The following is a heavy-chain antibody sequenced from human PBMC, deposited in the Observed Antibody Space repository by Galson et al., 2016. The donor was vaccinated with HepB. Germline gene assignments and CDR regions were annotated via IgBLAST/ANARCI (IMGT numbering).Heavy chain of an antibody. V-gene: IGHV6-1*01. CDR2: TYYMSNWDY. D-gene: IGHD4-17*01. Sequence: CAISGDSVSRNGVTWNWIRQSPSRGLEWLGRTYYMSNWDYDYAVPVNSRTTIIPDTSRNQFSLYLRSVTPEDTAVYYCARATDYGDYANGMDVWDGGTMVTVTS. J-gene: IGHJ6*04. CDR1: GDSVSRNGVT. CDR3: ARATDYGDYANGMDV.